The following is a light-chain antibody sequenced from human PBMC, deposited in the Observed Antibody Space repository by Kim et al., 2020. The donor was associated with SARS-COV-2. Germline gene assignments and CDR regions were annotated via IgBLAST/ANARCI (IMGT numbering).Light chain of an antibody. Sequence: STGERAALSCRARRNMNTTLAWYRQKPGQPPRLLIYGASKRATGIPARFSGSGSGTDFTLIISSVEPEDFAIYYCQQRNNWPPITFGQGTRLEIK. CDR2: GAS. J-gene: IGKJ5*01. CDR3: QQRNNWPPIT. V-gene: IGKV3-11*01. CDR1: RNMNTT.